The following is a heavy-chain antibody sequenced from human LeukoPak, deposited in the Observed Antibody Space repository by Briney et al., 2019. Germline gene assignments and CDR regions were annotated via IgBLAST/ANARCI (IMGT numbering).Heavy chain of an antibody. CDR3: AKVGYCDAGPCYFDS. CDR2: IFYSGST. V-gene: IGHV4-39*01. CDR1: GGSISSSSYY. D-gene: IGHD2-15*01. J-gene: IGHJ4*02. Sequence: NASETLSLTCTVSGGSISSSSYYWGWIRQPPGKGLEWIGSIFYSGSTYYNPSLKSRVTISVDTSKNQFSLKLSSVTAADTAVYYCAKVGYCDAGPCYFDSWGQGTLVTVSS.